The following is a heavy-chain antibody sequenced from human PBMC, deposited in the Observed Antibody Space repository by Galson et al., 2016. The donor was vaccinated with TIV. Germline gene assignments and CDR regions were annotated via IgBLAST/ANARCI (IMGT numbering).Heavy chain of an antibody. V-gene: IGHV4-34*01. Sequence: ETLSLTCAVYGGSFSGYYWNWIRQPPGKGLEWIGEINHSGSTNYNASLKSRVTISVDTSKSQFSLKLSSMTAADTAVYYCARGPGAYHDFWSDYSPTANYYMDVWGKGTTVTVS. J-gene: IGHJ6*03. CDR3: ARGPGAYHDFWSDYSPTANYYMDV. CDR2: INHSGST. D-gene: IGHD3-3*01. CDR1: GGSFSGYY.